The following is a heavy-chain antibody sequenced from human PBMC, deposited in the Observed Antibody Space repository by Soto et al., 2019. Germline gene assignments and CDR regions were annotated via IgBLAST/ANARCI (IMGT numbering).Heavy chain of an antibody. CDR2: IKSKTDGGTT. J-gene: IGHJ4*02. CDR1: GFTFSNAW. CDR3: TTAGADSYDLFDY. V-gene: IGHV3-15*01. D-gene: IGHD5-18*01. Sequence: EVQLVESGGGLVKPGGSLRLSCAASGFTFSNAWMSWVRQAPGKGLEWVGRIKSKTDGGTTDYAAPVKGRFTISRDDSKNTLYLQMNSLKTEDTAVYYCTTAGADSYDLFDYWGQGTLVTVSS.